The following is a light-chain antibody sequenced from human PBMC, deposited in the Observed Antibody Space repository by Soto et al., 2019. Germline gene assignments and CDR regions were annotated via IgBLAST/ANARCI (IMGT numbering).Light chain of an antibody. V-gene: IGLV2-11*01. CDR3: CPYAGGSPYV. J-gene: IGLJ1*01. CDR2: DVS. CDR1: SSDVGGYNY. Sequence: QSALTQPRSVSGSPGQSVTISCTGTSSDVGGYNYVSWYQQHPGKAPKLMIYDVSKRPSGVPDRFSGSKSGNTASLTISGLQAEDEADYYCCPYAGGSPYVFGTGTKVTVL.